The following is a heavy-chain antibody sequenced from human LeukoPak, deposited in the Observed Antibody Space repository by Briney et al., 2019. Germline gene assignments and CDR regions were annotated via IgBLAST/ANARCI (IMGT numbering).Heavy chain of an antibody. CDR3: ARDYSGYQIDY. CDR1: GYTFTGYY. CDR2: INPNSGGT. V-gene: IGHV1-2*02. Sequence: ASVKVSCKASGYTFTGYYMHWVRQAPGQGLEWMGWINPNSGGTNYAQKFQGRVTMTRDTSISTAYMELRSLRSDDTAVYYCARDYSGYQIDYWGQGTLVTVSS. J-gene: IGHJ4*02. D-gene: IGHD5-12*01.